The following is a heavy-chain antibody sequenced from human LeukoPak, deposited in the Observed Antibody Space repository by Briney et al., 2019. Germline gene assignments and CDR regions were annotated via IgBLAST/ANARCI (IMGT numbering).Heavy chain of an antibody. CDR1: GFTFSSYS. Sequence: GGSLRLSCAASGFTFSSYSMNWVRQAPGKGLEWVSYISSSSNTIYYADSVKGRFTISRDNAKNSLYLQMNSLRAEDTAVYYCARDSGNDYGDYWGQGTLVTVSS. CDR2: ISSSSNTI. CDR3: ARDSGNDYGDY. V-gene: IGHV3-48*04. J-gene: IGHJ4*02.